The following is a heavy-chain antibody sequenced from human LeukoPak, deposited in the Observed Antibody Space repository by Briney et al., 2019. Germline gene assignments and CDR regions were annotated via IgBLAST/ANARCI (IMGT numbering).Heavy chain of an antibody. CDR2: IYDSGST. J-gene: IGHJ3*02. V-gene: IGHV4-59*08. D-gene: IGHD2-2*01. CDR1: GGSIRRYY. CDR3: GRHGPDCSSTSCPWGPFDI. Sequence: PSETLALTCSVSGGSIRRYYWSWIRQPPGKGLECIGYIYDSGSTNHNPSLKSRVTIAVDTSKNQFSLGLSSVTAADTAVYYCGRHGPDCSSTSCPWGPFDIWGQGTMVTVSS.